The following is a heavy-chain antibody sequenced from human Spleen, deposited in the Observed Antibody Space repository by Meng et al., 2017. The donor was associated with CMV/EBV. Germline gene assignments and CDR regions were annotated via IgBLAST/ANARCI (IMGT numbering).Heavy chain of an antibody. CDR1: GFTFSSYA. V-gene: IGHV3-23*01. D-gene: IGHD2-15*01. J-gene: IGHJ6*02. CDR2: ISGSGGST. Sequence: GESLKISCAASGFTFSSYAMSWARQAPGKGLEWVSAISGSGGSTYYADSVKGRFTISRDNSKNTLYLQMNSLRAEDTAVYYCAKDQVVVVAATYYYGMDVWGQGTTVTVSS. CDR3: AKDQVVVVAATYYYGMDV.